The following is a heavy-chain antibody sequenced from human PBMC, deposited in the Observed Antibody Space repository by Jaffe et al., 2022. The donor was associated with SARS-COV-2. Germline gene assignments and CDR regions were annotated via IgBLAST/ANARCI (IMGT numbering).Heavy chain of an antibody. CDR2: IKSKVDGGTT. CDR1: GFTFTNAW. V-gene: IGHV3-15*01. CDR3: NTERLNYHGSGRGDY. Sequence: EVQLVESGGGLVKPGGSLRLSCAASGFTFTNAWMSWVRQAPGKGLEWVGRIKSKVDGGTTDYAAPVKGRFTISRDDSKNTLYLQMNSLKIEDTAVYYCNTERLNYHGSGRGDYWGQGTLATVSS. J-gene: IGHJ4*02. D-gene: IGHD3-10*01.